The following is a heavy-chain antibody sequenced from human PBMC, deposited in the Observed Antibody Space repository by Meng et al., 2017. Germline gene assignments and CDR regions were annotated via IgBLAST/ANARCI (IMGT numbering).Heavy chain of an antibody. J-gene: IGHJ3*02. Sequence: ETLSLTCAASGSTLSTYWMHWVRQAPGKGLVWVSQLESDGSNTNYADSVKGRFTISRDSAKNTLYLQMNNLRAEDTAVYYCARDTASGDQAFDIWGQGTMVTVSS. CDR3: ARDTASGDQAFDI. CDR2: LESDGSNT. D-gene: IGHD2-2*01. V-gene: IGHV3-74*01. CDR1: GSTLSTYW.